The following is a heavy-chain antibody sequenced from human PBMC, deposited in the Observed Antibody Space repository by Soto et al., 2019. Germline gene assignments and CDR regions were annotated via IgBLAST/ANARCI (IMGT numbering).Heavy chain of an antibody. V-gene: IGHV3-30-3*01. CDR2: ISYDGSNK. D-gene: IGHD2-15*01. J-gene: IGHJ3*02. CDR1: GFTFSSYA. CDR3: ARDAPNVVAATSDAFDI. Sequence: GGSLRLSCAASGFTFSSYAMHWVRQAPGKGLEWVAVISYDGSNKYYADSVKGRFTISRDNSKNTLYLQMNSLRAEDTAVYYCARDAPNVVAATSDAFDIWGQGTMVTVSS.